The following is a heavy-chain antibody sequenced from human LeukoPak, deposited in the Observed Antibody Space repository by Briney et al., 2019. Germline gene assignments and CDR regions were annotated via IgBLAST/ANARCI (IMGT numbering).Heavy chain of an antibody. J-gene: IGHJ3*02. Sequence: GGSLRLSCAASGFTFRNYDMHWVRQFPGRGLELVSAIGIADDTHYPDSVKGRFTIYRENAKNSLYLQMNSLRDGDTAVYYCVRGGIQVSGIDAFDIWGQGTMVTVSS. CDR2: IGIADDT. CDR3: VRGGIQVSGIDAFDI. CDR1: GFTFRNYD. V-gene: IGHV3-13*01. D-gene: IGHD5/OR15-5a*01.